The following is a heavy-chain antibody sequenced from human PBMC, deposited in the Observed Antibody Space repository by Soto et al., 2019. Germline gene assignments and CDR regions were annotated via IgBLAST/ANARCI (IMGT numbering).Heavy chain of an antibody. CDR3: AREGGSGSYSVLDY. D-gene: IGHD3-10*01. CDR2: IYHSGST. V-gene: IGHV4-30-2*01. CDR1: GGSISSGGYS. J-gene: IGHJ4*02. Sequence: SETLSLTCAVSGGSISSGGYSWSWIRQPPGKGLEWIGYIYHSGSTYYNPSLKSRVTISVDRSKNQFSLKLSSVTAADTAVYYCAREGGSGSYSVLDYWGQGTLVTVSS.